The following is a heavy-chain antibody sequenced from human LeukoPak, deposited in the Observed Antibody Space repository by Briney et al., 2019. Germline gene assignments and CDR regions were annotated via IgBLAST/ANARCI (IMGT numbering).Heavy chain of an antibody. CDR3: ARAARGVYGDAYFDY. J-gene: IGHJ4*02. Sequence: GGSLRLSCAASGFTFSSYNMNWVRQAPGKGLEWVSAISGSGGSTYYADSVKGRFTISRDNSKNTLYLQMNSLRAEDTAVYYCARAARGVYGDAYFDYWGQGTLVTVSS. CDR2: ISGSGGST. V-gene: IGHV3-23*01. CDR1: GFTFSSYN. D-gene: IGHD4-17*01.